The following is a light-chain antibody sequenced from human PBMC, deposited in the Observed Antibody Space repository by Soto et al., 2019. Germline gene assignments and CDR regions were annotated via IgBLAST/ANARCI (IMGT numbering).Light chain of an antibody. CDR2: KAS. Sequence: DIQMTQSPSTLSGSVGDRVTITCRASQTISGWLAWYQQKPGKAPKLLIYKASTLKSGVPSRFSGSGSGTEFTLTISSLQPDDFATYYCQHYSSYSEAFGQGTKVDIK. CDR1: QTISGW. J-gene: IGKJ1*01. CDR3: QHYSSYSEA. V-gene: IGKV1-5*03.